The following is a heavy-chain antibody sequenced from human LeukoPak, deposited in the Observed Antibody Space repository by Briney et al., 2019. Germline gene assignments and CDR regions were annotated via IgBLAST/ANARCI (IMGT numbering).Heavy chain of an antibody. D-gene: IGHD1-1*01. CDR2: IHYSGNT. Sequence: SETLSLTCSVSGGSISTYYWSWIRQPPGKGLEWIGDIHYSGNTNYNPSLKRRVTISVETSKNQFSLKVSSVTAADTAVYYCAREGTAGTNLNWFDSWGQGTLVTVSS. J-gene: IGHJ5*01. CDR3: AREGTAGTNLNWFDS. V-gene: IGHV4-59*01. CDR1: GGSISTYY.